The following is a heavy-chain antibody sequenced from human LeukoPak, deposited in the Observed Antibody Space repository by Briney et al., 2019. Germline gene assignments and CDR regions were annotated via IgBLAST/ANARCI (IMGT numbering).Heavy chain of an antibody. D-gene: IGHD6-13*01. J-gene: IGHJ4*02. CDR3: ARDQEGYSSSAGY. CDR1: GFTFSSYA. V-gene: IGHV3-21*01. CDR2: ISSSSSYI. Sequence: GGSLRLSCAASGFTFSSYAMNWVRQAPGKGLEWVSSISSSSSYIYYADSVKGRFTISRDNAKNSLYLQMNSLRAEDTAVHYCARDQEGYSSSAGYWGQGTLVTVSS.